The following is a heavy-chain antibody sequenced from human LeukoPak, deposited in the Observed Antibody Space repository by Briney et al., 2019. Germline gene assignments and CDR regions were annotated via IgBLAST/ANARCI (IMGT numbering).Heavy chain of an antibody. CDR2: INPSGGRT. V-gene: IGHV1-46*01. D-gene: IGHD3-16*01. J-gene: IGHJ4*02. CDR3: AGWGERLFSD. Sequence: ASVKVSCKALAYTVTTYHMHWVRQAPGQGLEWMGMINPSGGRTTYEKSFQGRVTMTRDTSTSTVYMELNSLRSEDTAIYYCAGWGERLFSDWGQGTLVTVSS. CDR1: AYTVTTYH.